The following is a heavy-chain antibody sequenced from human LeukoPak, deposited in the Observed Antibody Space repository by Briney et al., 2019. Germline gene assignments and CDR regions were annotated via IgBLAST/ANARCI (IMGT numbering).Heavy chain of an antibody. Sequence: GGSLRLPCAASGFTFGSYAMSWVRQAPGKGLEWVSAISGSGGSTYYADSVKGRFTISRDNSKNTLYLQMNSLRAEDTAVYYCASRAEVPAAIADYWGQGTLVTVSS. V-gene: IGHV3-23*01. D-gene: IGHD2-2*01. CDR3: ASRAEVPAAIADY. CDR1: GFTFGSYA. CDR2: ISGSGGST. J-gene: IGHJ4*02.